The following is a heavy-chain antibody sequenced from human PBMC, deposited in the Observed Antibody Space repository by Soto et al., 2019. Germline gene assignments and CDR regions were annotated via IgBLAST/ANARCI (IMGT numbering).Heavy chain of an antibody. CDR3: SRDGFMALLYSGMDV. J-gene: IGHJ6*02. CDR2: TYYRSKWYN. V-gene: IGHV6-1*01. CDR1: GDSVSSNSAA. D-gene: IGHD2-2*02. Sequence: SQTLSRTCAISGDSVSSNSAAWKWIRQCPSRGLEWLGRTYYRSKWYNDYAVSVKSRITINPDTSKNQFSLQLNSVTPEDTAVYYCSRDGFMALLYSGMDVRGQGTTVTVSS.